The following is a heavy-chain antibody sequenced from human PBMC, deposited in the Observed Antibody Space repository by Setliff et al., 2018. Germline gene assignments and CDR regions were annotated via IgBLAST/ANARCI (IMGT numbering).Heavy chain of an antibody. D-gene: IGHD2-15*01. J-gene: IGHJ4*02. CDR3: ARSDGGSSGLDY. CDR2: IDGHGSDT. CDR1: GFAFSNYW. Sequence: GGSLRLSCAASGFAFSNYWMHWVRQAPGKGLVWVSRIDGHGSDTNYADSVKGRFTISRDNSENTLYLQMNSLRPDDTAVYHCARSDGGSSGLDYWGQGTLVTSPQ. V-gene: IGHV3-74*01.